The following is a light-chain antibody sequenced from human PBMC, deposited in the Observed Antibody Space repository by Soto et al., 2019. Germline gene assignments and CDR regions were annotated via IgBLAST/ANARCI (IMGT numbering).Light chain of an antibody. J-gene: IGLJ2*01. V-gene: IGLV3-21*02. CDR3: QVWDSSREHVV. CDR1: NIGGKS. CDR2: DDS. Sequence: SYEPTQPPSVSVAPGQTARITCGGNNIGGKSVHWYQQKPGQAPALVVYDDSDRPSGIPERISGSNSGNTATLTISRVEVGDEADYYCQVWDSSREHVVFGGGTKLTVL.